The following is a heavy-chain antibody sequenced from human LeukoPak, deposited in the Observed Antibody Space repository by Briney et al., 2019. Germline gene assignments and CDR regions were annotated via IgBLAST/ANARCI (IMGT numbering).Heavy chain of an antibody. CDR1: GFTFSSYA. Sequence: GGSLRLSCAASGFTFSSYAMNWDRQAPGKGLEWVSVISGSGGKTHYADSVKGRFTISGDNSKNTLYLQMNSLRAEDTAVYYCARGVSGTYYLQTFDYWGQGTLVTVSS. V-gene: IGHV3-23*01. D-gene: IGHD1-26*01. J-gene: IGHJ4*02. CDR2: ISGSGGKT. CDR3: ARGVSGTYYLQTFDY.